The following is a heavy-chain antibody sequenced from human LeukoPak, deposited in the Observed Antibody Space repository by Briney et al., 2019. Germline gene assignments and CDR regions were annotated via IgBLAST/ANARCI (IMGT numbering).Heavy chain of an antibody. CDR2: IYHSGST. J-gene: IGHJ3*01. V-gene: IGHV4-4*02. Sequence: ASETLSLTCAVSGASINSSNWWSWVRQSPGKGLEWIGEIYHSGSTNYNPSLKSRVIISVDKSKNQFSLKVTSVTAADTATYYCARDQRYYDSSGYPEDGFDVWGQGTMVTVSS. CDR3: ARDQRYYDSSGYPEDGFDV. D-gene: IGHD3-22*01. CDR1: GASINSSNW.